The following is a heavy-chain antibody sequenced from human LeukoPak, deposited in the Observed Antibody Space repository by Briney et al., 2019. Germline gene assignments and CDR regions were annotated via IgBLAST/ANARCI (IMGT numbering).Heavy chain of an antibody. D-gene: IGHD6-13*01. CDR2: ISAYNGNT. J-gene: IGHJ5*02. V-gene: IGHV1-18*04. Sequence: ASVKVSCKASGYTFTSYYMHWVRQAPGQGLEWMGWISAYNGNTNYAQKLQGRVTMTTDTSTSTAYMELRSLRSDDTAVYYCARVSYSSSSNTTYNWFGPWGQGTLVTVSS. CDR3: ARVSYSSSSNTTYNWFGP. CDR1: GYTFTSYY.